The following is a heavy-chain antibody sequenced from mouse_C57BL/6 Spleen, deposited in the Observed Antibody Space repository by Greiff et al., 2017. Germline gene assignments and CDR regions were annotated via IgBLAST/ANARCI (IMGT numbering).Heavy chain of an antibody. J-gene: IGHJ1*03. CDR3: ARAPRGYFDV. CDR2: IDPSDSYT. Sequence: QVQMQQPGAELVMPGASVKLSCKASGYTFTSYWMHWVKQRPGQGLEWIGEIDPSDSYTNYNQKFKGKSTLTVEKSSSSAYMQLISLTSEDSAVYYCARAPRGYFDVWGTGTTVTVSS. V-gene: IGHV1-69*01. CDR1: GYTFTSYW.